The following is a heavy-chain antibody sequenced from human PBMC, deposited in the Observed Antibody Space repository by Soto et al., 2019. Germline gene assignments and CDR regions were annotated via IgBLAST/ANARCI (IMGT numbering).Heavy chain of an antibody. V-gene: IGHV4-34*01. CDR1: GGSFSGYY. D-gene: IGHD5-18*01. Sequence: PSETLSLTCAVYGGSFSGYYWSWIRQPPGKGLEWIGENNHSGSTNYNPSLKSRVTISVDTSKNQFSLKLSSVTAADTAVYYCARGRGYSYGYSGYWGQGTLVTVSS. CDR3: ARGRGYSYGYSGY. CDR2: NNHSGST. J-gene: IGHJ4*02.